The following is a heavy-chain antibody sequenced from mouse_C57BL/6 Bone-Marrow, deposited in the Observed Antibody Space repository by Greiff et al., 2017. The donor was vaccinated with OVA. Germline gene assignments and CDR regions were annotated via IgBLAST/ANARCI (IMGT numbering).Heavy chain of an antibody. V-gene: IGHV1-7*01. J-gene: IGHJ2*01. CDR1: GYTFTSYW. CDR2: INPSSGYT. Sequence: VQLQQSGAELAKPGASVKLSCKASGYTFTSYWMHWVTQRPGQGLEWIGYINPSSGYTKYNQKFKDKATLTADKSSRTAYMQLSSLTYEDSAVYYCARRLSHFDYWGQGTTLTVSS. D-gene: IGHD3-2*02. CDR3: ARRLSHFDY.